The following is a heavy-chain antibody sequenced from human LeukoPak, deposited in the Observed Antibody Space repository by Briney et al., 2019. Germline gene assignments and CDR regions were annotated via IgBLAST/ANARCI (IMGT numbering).Heavy chain of an antibody. D-gene: IGHD6-6*01. CDR3: ARASKQLVPNFQH. Sequence: SVKVSCKASGGTFSSYAISWVRQAPGQGLEWMGGIIPIFGTANYAQKFQGRVTITTDESTSTAYMELSSLRSEDTAMYYCARASKQLVPNFQHWGQGTLVTVSS. V-gene: IGHV1-69*05. CDR2: IIPIFGTA. CDR1: GGTFSSYA. J-gene: IGHJ1*01.